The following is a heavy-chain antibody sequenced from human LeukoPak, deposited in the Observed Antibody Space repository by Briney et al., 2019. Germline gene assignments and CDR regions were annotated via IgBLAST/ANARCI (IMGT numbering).Heavy chain of an antibody. Sequence: PSETLSLTCTVSGGSISSGSYCWSWIRQPAGKGLEWIGHIHTSGSTNHNPSLNGRVSISRDTTNNLFSLRLRSVTAADTAVYFCARGRVSSSTWYSTYYYYFYMDVWGKGTTVTVSS. CDR3: ARGRVSSSTWYSTYYYYFYMDV. CDR1: GGSISSGSYC. CDR2: IHTSGST. V-gene: IGHV4-61*09. J-gene: IGHJ6*03. D-gene: IGHD1-1*01.